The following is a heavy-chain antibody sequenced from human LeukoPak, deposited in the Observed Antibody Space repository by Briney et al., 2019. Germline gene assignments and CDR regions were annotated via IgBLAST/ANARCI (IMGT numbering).Heavy chain of an antibody. D-gene: IGHD1-26*01. V-gene: IGHV4-39*07. Sequence: SETLSLTCTVSGGSISSSSYYWGWIRQPLGKGLEWIGSIYYSGSTYYNPSLKSPVTISIDTSKSQFSLKLYSVTAADTAVYYCARVPRLYGGSIPTKGFDYWGQGTLVTVSS. CDR1: GGSISSSSYY. J-gene: IGHJ4*02. CDR2: IYYSGST. CDR3: ARVPRLYGGSIPTKGFDY.